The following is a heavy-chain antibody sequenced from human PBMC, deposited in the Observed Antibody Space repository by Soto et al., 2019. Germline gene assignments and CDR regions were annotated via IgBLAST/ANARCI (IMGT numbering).Heavy chain of an antibody. Sequence: GGSLRLSCAASGFTFSSYGMHWVRQAPGKGLEWVAVISYDGSNKYYADSVKGRFTISRDNSKNTLYLQMNSLRAEDTAVYYCAKFPRGAGYSSGWYDYWGQGTLVTVSS. D-gene: IGHD6-19*01. CDR2: ISYDGSNK. V-gene: IGHV3-30*18. J-gene: IGHJ4*02. CDR3: AKFPRGAGYSSGWYDY. CDR1: GFTFSSYG.